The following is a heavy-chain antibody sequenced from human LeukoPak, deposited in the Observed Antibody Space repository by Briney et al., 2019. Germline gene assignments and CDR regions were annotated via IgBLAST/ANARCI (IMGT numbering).Heavy chain of an antibody. J-gene: IGHJ4*02. CDR2: INPSGGST. D-gene: IGHD6-19*01. CDR3: VRRPPSVAGPFDY. CDR1: GYTFTSYY. Sequence: ASVKVSCKASGYTFTSYYMHWVRQAPGQGLEWMGIINPSGGSTTYAQKFQGRVTMTRDTSTSIVYMELSSLRSEDTAVYYCVRRPPSVAGPFDYWGQGTLVTVSS. V-gene: IGHV1-46*01.